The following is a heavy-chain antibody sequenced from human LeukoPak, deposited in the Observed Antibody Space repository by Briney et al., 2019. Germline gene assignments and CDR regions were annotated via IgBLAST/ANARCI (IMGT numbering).Heavy chain of an antibody. D-gene: IGHD1-26*01. Sequence: ASVNVSCKASGYIFTSYGISWVRQAPGQGLEWMGWISAYNGNTNYAQKLQGRVTMTTDTSTSTAYMELRSLRSDDTAVYYCARSGSYYLTHVYFDYWGQGTLVTVSS. CDR2: ISAYNGNT. CDR1: GYIFTSYG. J-gene: IGHJ4*02. CDR3: ARSGSYYLTHVYFDY. V-gene: IGHV1-18*01.